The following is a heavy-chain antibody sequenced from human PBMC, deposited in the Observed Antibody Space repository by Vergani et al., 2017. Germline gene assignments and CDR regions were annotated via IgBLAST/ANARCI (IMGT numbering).Heavy chain of an antibody. D-gene: IGHD3-3*01. Sequence: QVQLVQSGAEVKKPGSSVKVSCKSSGGTFSIYAISWVRQAPGQGIEWMGGIIPIFGTAHYAQKFQGIVTTTADESTSTAYMELGSLRSEDTAVYYCATGALYYDFSSYYYYYMDDWGKGTTVTVSS. V-gene: IGHV1-69*01. J-gene: IGHJ6*03. CDR3: ATGALYYDFSSYYYYYMDD. CDR1: GGTFSIYA. CDR2: IIPIFGTA.